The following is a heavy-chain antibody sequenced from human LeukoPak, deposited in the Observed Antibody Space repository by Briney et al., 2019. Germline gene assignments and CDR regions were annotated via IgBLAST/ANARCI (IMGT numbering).Heavy chain of an antibody. CDR3: AREGQWLRYYYYGMDV. J-gene: IGHJ6*02. V-gene: IGHV1-8*02. Sequence: ASVKVSCKASGGTFSSYAINWVRQATGQGLEWMGWMNPNSGNTGYAQKFQGRVTMTRNTSISTAYMELSSLRSEDTAVYYCAREGQWLRYYYYGMDVWGQGTTVTVSS. CDR2: MNPNSGNT. CDR1: GGTFSSYA. D-gene: IGHD6-19*01.